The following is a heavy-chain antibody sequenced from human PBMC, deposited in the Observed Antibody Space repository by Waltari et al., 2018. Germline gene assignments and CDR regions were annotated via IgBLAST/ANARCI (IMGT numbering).Heavy chain of an antibody. D-gene: IGHD3-22*01. CDR2: IWDDGSNK. Sequence: QVQLVESGGGVVQPGRSLRLSCAASGFTFSSYGMHWVRQAPGQGLEWVAVIWDDGSNKYYADSVKGRFTSSRDNSKNTLYPQMNSLRAEDTAVYYCARDAPVYYYDSSGCLDYWGQGTLVTVSS. CDR1: GFTFSSYG. CDR3: ARDAPVYYYDSSGCLDY. V-gene: IGHV3-33*01. J-gene: IGHJ4*02.